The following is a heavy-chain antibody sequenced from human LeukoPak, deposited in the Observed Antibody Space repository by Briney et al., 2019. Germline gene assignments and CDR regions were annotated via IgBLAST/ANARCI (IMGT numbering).Heavy chain of an antibody. CDR3: ARVGRAVAGLLDY. D-gene: IGHD6-19*01. J-gene: IGHJ4*02. V-gene: IGHV3-64*01. CDR1: GFTFSSYA. Sequence: PGGSLRLSCAASGFTFSSYAMHWVRQAPGKGLEYVSAISSNGGSTYYANSVKGRFTISRDNSKNTLYLQMGSLRVEDMAVYYCARVGRAVAGLLDYWGQGTLVTVSS. CDR2: ISSNGGST.